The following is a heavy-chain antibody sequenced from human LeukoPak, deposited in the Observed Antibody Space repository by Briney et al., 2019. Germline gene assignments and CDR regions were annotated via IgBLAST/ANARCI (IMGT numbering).Heavy chain of an antibody. CDR2: ISGSVGST. Sequence: QAGGSLRLSCAAAGFTFSSYAMSWVRQAPGKGLEWVSAISGSVGSTYYADSVKGQFTISRDNSKSTLYLQMNSLRAEDTAVYYCAKDREPIGDRGRSSWYRIGGSFDPWGQGTLVTVSS. J-gene: IGHJ5*02. D-gene: IGHD6-13*01. V-gene: IGHV3-23*01. CDR1: GFTFSSYA. CDR3: AKDREPIGDRGRSSWYRIGGSFDP.